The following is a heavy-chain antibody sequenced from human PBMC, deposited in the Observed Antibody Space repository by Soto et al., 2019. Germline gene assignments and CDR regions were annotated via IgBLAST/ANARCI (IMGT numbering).Heavy chain of an antibody. D-gene: IGHD3-10*01. CDR2: MNPKRGDT. J-gene: IGHJ5*02. CDR3: TRGFYYGSGSYALMFDP. CDR1: GYIFTANE. Sequence: GASVKVSCKASGYIFTANEIHWVRQATGQGLEWVGWMNPKRGDTGSAQKFQGRVTMTWNTSISTAYMELSSLTSEDTALYYCTRGFYYGSGSYALMFDPWGQGALVTVSS. V-gene: IGHV1-8*01.